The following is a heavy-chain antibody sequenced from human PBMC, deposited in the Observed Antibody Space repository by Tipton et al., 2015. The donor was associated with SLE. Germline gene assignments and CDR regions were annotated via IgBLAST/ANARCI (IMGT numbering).Heavy chain of an antibody. D-gene: IGHD2-15*01. CDR3: ARGAGSSGDFDY. CDR2: IYYSGST. Sequence: TLSLTCTVSGGSISSGGYYWSWIRQPPGKGLEWIGSIYYSGSTYYNPSLKSRVTISVDTSKNQFSLKLSSVTAADTAVYYCARGAGSSGDFDYWGQGTLVTVSS. J-gene: IGHJ4*02. CDR1: GGSISSGGYY. V-gene: IGHV4-39*07.